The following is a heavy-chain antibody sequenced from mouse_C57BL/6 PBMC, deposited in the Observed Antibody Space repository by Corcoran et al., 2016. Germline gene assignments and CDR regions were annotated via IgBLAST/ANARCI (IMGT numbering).Heavy chain of an antibody. D-gene: IGHD1-1*01. CDR1: GYTFTDYY. Sequence: EVQLQQSGPVLVKPGASVKMSCKASGYTFTDYYMNWVKQSHGKSLEWIGVINPYNGGTSYNQKFKDKATLTVDKSSSTAYMELNSLTSEDSAVYYCARDYGSSRYYFDYWGQGTTLTVSS. CDR2: INPYNGGT. CDR3: ARDYGSSRYYFDY. J-gene: IGHJ2*01. V-gene: IGHV1-19*01.